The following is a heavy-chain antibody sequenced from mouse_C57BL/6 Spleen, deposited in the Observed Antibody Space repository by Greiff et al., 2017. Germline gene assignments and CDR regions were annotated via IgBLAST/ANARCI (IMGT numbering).Heavy chain of an antibody. CDR3: AKGGGNYLAMDY. Sequence: QVQLQQSGPELVKPGASVKISCKASGYAFSSSWMNWVKQRPGKGLEWIGRIYPGDGDTNYNGKFKGKATLTADKSSSTAYMQLSSLTSEDSAVYFCAKGGGNYLAMDYWCQGTSVTVSS. J-gene: IGHJ4*01. CDR1: GYAFSSSW. V-gene: IGHV1-82*01. D-gene: IGHD2-1*01. CDR2: IYPGDGDT.